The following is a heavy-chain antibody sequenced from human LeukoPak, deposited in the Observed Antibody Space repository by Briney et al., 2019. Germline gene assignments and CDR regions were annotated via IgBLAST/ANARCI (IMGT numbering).Heavy chain of an antibody. CDR3: ASIELGIENWYFDL. V-gene: IGHV4-34*01. J-gene: IGHJ2*01. Sequence: GEINHSGSTNYNPSLKSRVTISVDTSKNQFSLKLSPVTAADTAVYYCASIELGIENWYFDLWGRGTLVTVSS. D-gene: IGHD7-27*01. CDR2: INHSGST.